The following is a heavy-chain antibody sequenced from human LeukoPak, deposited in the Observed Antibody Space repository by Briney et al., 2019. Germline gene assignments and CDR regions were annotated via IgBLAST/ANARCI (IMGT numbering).Heavy chain of an antibody. CDR3: ARETTVTNNWFAP. CDR2: ISAYNANT. V-gene: IGHV1-18*01. CDR1: GYTFATYG. D-gene: IGHD4-11*01. J-gene: IGHJ5*02. Sequence: ASVKVSCKASGYTFATYGISCGRRAPGQGLEWMGWISAYNANTKYAQKHHGRVILTPDPPTTKAYKQLRSVRSDYTAVYYCARETTVTNNWFAPWGQGTLVTVSS.